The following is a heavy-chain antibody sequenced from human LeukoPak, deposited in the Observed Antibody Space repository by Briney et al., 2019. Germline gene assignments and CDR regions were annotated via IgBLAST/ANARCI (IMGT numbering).Heavy chain of an antibody. CDR3: AKDRRLVSYYYYYMDV. J-gene: IGHJ6*03. Sequence: GGSLRLSCAASGFTFSSYGMHWVRQAPGKGLEWVAVISYDGSNKYYADSVKGRFTISRDNSKNTLYLQMNSLRAEDTAVYYCAKDRRLVSYYYYYMDVWGKGTTVTVSS. CDR1: GFTFSSYG. D-gene: IGHD6-19*01. V-gene: IGHV3-30*18. CDR2: ISYDGSNK.